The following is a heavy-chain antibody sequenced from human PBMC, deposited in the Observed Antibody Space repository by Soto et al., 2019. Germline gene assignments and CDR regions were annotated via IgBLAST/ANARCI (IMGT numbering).Heavy chain of an antibody. CDR2: ISAYNGNT. V-gene: IGHV1-18*01. J-gene: IGHJ5*02. D-gene: IGHD3-22*01. Sequence: ASVEVSCXASGYTFTSYGISWVRQAPGQGLEWMGWISAYNGNTNYAQKLQGRVTMTTDTSTSTAYMELRSLRSDDTAVYYCAAYDSSGYNWFDPWGQGTLVTVSS. CDR1: GYTFTSYG. CDR3: AAYDSSGYNWFDP.